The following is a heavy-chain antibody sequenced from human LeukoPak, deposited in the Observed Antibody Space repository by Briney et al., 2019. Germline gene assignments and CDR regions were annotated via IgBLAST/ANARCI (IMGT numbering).Heavy chain of an antibody. CDR1: GYSISSGYY. D-gene: IGHD2-2*01. CDR3: ARGSGIVVVPAAIGWFDP. J-gene: IGHJ5*02. CDR2: IYHSGST. Sequence: SETLSLTCTVSGYSISSGYYWGWIRQPPGKGLEWIGSIYHSGSTYYNPSLKSRVTISVDTSKNQFSLKLSSVTAADTAVYYCARGSGIVVVPAAIGWFDPWGQGTLVIVSS. V-gene: IGHV4-38-2*02.